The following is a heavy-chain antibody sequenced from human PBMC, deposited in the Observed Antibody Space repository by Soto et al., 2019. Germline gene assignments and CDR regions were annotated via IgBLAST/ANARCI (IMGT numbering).Heavy chain of an antibody. Sequence: QVQLVESGGGVVQPGRSLRLSCAASGFTFSSYGMHWVRQAPGKGLEWVAVISYDGSNKYYADSVKGRFTISRDNSKNTRYLQMNSLRAEDTAVYYCAKDKGRPMVRGVISNGMDVWGQGTTVTVSS. CDR3: AKDKGRPMVRGVISNGMDV. D-gene: IGHD3-10*01. V-gene: IGHV3-30*18. J-gene: IGHJ6*02. CDR1: GFTFSSYG. CDR2: ISYDGSNK.